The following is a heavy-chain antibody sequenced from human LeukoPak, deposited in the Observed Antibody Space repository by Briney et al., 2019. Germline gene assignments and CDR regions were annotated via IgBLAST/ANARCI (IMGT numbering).Heavy chain of an antibody. CDR1: GGTFSSYA. CDR3: AREDRGSRWSGNL. Sequence: ASVKVSCKASGGTFSSYAISWVRQAPGQGLEWMGGIIPIFGTANYAQKLQGRVTMTTDTSTSTAYMELRSLRSDDTAVYYCAREDRGSRWSGNLWGQGTLVTVSS. V-gene: IGHV1-69*05. J-gene: IGHJ5*02. D-gene: IGHD3-16*01. CDR2: IIPIFGTA.